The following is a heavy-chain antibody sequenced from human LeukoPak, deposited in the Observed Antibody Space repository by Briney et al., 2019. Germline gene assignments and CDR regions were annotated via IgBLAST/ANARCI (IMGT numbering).Heavy chain of an antibody. J-gene: IGHJ5*02. Sequence: ASVKVSCKASGYTFTSCAMHWVRQAPGQRLEWMGWINAGNGNTKYSQKFQGRVTITRDTSASTAYMELSSLRSEDTAVYYCARVGGVGYDYVSGSYRTQGSWFDPWGQGTLVTVSS. CDR2: INAGNGNT. D-gene: IGHD3-16*02. V-gene: IGHV1-3*01. CDR1: GYTFTSCA. CDR3: ARVGGVGYDYVSGSYRTQGSWFDP.